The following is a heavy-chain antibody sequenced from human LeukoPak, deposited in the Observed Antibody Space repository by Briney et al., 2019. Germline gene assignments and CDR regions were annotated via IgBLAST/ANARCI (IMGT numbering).Heavy chain of an antibody. J-gene: IGHJ3*02. CDR3: AREHAFDI. V-gene: IGHV3-7*01. CDR2: IKQDGSEK. CDR1: GFTFSSYW. Sequence: GGSLRLSCAAPGFTFSSYWMSWVRQAPGKGLEWVANIKQDGSEKYYVDSVKGRFTISRDNAKNSLYLQMNSLRAEDTAVYYCAREHAFDIWGQGTMVTVSS.